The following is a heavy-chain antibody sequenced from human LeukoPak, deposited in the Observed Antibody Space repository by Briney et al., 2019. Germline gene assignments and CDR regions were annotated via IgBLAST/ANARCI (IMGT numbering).Heavy chain of an antibody. V-gene: IGHV3-66*01. J-gene: IGHJ4*02. Sequence: GGSLRLSCAASGFTVSSNYMSWVRQAPGQGLEWVSVIYSGGSTYYADSVKGRFTISRGNSKNTLYLQMNSLRAEDTAVYYCARERVIRGVISAFDYWGQGTLVTVSS. CDR3: ARERVIRGVISAFDY. CDR1: GFTVSSNY. CDR2: IYSGGST. D-gene: IGHD3-10*01.